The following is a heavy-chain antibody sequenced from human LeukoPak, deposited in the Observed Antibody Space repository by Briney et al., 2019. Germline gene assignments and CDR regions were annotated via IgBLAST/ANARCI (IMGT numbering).Heavy chain of an antibody. CDR2: ISGYNGNP. V-gene: IGHV1-18*01. CDR3: ARRTYSSSSSIFDY. J-gene: IGHJ4*02. CDR1: GYAFTSYA. D-gene: IGHD6-6*01. Sequence: ASVKVSCKASGYAFTSYAMNWVRQAPGQGLEWMGWISGYNGNPNYAQKLQGRVTMTTDTSTSTAYMELRSLRSDDTAVYYCARRTYSSSSSIFDYWGQGTLVTVSS.